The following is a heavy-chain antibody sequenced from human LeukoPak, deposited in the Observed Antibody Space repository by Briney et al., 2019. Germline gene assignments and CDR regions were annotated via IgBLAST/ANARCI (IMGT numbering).Heavy chain of an antibody. D-gene: IGHD6-13*01. CDR2: IRYDGSNK. CDR3: AKEMKAAGTRAFDI. CDR1: GFTFSSYG. V-gene: IGHV3-30*02. J-gene: IGHJ3*02. Sequence: PGGSLRLSCAASGFTFSSYGMHWVRQAPGKGLEWVAFIRYDGSNKYYADSVKGRFTISRDNSKNTLYLQMNSLRAEDTAVYYCAKEMKAAGTRAFDIWGQGTMVTVSS.